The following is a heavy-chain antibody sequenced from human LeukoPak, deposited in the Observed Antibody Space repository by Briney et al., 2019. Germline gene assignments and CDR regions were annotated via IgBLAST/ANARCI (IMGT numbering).Heavy chain of an antibody. Sequence: PSQTLSLTCTVSGGSISSGDYYWSWLRQPPGKGLEWIGYIYYSGSTYYNPSLKSRVTISVDTSKNLLSLKLTSVTAADTAVYYCARPYYYDSRIDPWGQGTLVTVSS. V-gene: IGHV4-30-4*01. D-gene: IGHD3-22*01. J-gene: IGHJ5*02. CDR1: GGSISSGDYY. CDR3: ARPYYYDSRIDP. CDR2: IYYSGST.